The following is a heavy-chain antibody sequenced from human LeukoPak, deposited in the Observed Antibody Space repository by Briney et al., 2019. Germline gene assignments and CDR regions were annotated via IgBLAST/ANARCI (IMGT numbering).Heavy chain of an antibody. D-gene: IGHD5-12*01. V-gene: IGHV4-39*07. CDR2: IYYSGST. Sequence: SETLSLTCTVSGGSISSSSYYWGWIRQPPGKGLEWIGSIYYSGSTYYNPSLKSRVTISVDTSKNQFSLKLSSVTAADTAVYYCARDCLPEGPYSGYENWFDPWGQGTLVTVSS. J-gene: IGHJ5*02. CDR3: ARDCLPEGPYSGYENWFDP. CDR1: GGSISSSSYY.